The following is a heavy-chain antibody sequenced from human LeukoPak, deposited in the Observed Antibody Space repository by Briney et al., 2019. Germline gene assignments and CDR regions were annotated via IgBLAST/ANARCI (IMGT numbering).Heavy chain of an antibody. CDR1: GFTFSSYE. J-gene: IGHJ6*04. CDR3: AELGITMIGGV. D-gene: IGHD3-10*02. CDR2: ISSSGSTI. Sequence: GGSLRLSCAASGFTFSSYEMNWVRQAPGKGLEWVSYISSSGSTIYYADSVKGRFTISRDNAKNSLYLQMNSLRAEDTAVYYCAELGITMIGGVWGNGTTVTVSS. V-gene: IGHV3-48*03.